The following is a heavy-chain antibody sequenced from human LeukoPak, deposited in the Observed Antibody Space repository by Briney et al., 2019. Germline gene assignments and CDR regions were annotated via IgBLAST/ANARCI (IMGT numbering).Heavy chain of an antibody. CDR2: ISAYNGNT. D-gene: IGHD5-24*01. CDR1: GGTFSSYT. CDR3: ARDAEMAPILFDY. J-gene: IGHJ4*02. V-gene: IGHV1-18*01. Sequence: ASVKVSCKASGGTFSSYTISWVRQAPGQGLEWMGWISAYNGNTNYAQKLQGRVTMTTDTSTSTAYMELRSLRSDDTAVYYCARDAEMAPILFDYWGQGTLVTVSS.